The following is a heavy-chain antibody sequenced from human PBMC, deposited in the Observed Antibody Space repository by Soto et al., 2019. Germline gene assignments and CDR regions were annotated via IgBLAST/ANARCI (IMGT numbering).Heavy chain of an antibody. Sequence: ASVKVSCKASGYTFTSYAMHWVRQAPGQRLEWMGWINAGNGNTKYSQKFQGRVTITRDTSASTAYMELSSLRSEDTAVYYCARRPRLKWELLQNTVDYWGHGTLATVSS. D-gene: IGHD1-26*01. CDR3: ARRPRLKWELLQNTVDY. CDR2: INAGNGNT. J-gene: IGHJ4*01. V-gene: IGHV1-3*01. CDR1: GYTFTSYA.